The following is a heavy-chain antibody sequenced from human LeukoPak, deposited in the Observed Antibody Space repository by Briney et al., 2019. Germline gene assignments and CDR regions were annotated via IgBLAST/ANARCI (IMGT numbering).Heavy chain of an antibody. Sequence: ASVKVSGKVSGNTLTDLSWHGVGQPPGKGLGWRGGFDPEDGETIYAQKFQGRVTMTEDTSTDTAYMELSSLRSEDTAVYYCATTVGGYNFAFDIWGQGTMVTVSS. D-gene: IGHD5-24*01. CDR1: GNTLTDLS. CDR3: ATTVGGYNFAFDI. J-gene: IGHJ3*02. V-gene: IGHV1-24*01. CDR2: FDPEDGET.